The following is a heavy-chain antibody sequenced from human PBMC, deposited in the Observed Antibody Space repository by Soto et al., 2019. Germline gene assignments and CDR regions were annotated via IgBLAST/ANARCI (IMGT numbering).Heavy chain of an antibody. J-gene: IGHJ4*02. V-gene: IGHV3-30*18. CDR3: AKQSSVAGIDY. CDR2: ISYDGSNK. D-gene: IGHD6-19*01. CDR1: GFTFSSYG. Sequence: GGSLRLSCAASGFTFSSYGMHWVRQAPGKGLEWVAVISYDGSNKYYADSVKGRFTISRDNSKNTLYLQMNSLRAEDMAVYYCAKQSSVAGIDYWGQGTLVTVSS.